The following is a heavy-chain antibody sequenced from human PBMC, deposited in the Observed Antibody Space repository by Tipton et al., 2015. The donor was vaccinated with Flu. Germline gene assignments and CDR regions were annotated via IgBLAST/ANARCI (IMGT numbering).Heavy chain of an antibody. CDR2: MSHSGRT. J-gene: IGHJ4*02. V-gene: IGHV4-38-2*01. D-gene: IGHD3-10*01. Sequence: TLSLTCAVSGYSINSGYFWGWIRQPPGKGLEWIGSMSHSGRTYYNPSLKSRVTISADTWKTQFSLKLGSATAADTAVYYCARLTYYYGSGTSDCWGQGTLLTVSS. CDR3: ARLTYYYGSGTSDC. CDR1: GYSINSGYF.